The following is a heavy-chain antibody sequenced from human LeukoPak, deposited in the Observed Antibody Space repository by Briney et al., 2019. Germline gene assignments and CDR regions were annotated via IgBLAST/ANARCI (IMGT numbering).Heavy chain of an antibody. CDR2: ISYDGSNK. Sequence: PGGSLRLSCAASGFTFSSYGMHWVRQAPGKGLEWVAVISYDGSNKYYADSVKGQFTISRDNSKNTLYLQMNSLRAEDTAVYYCAKGSLTTVTLYYFDYWGQGTLVTVSS. CDR3: AKGSLTTVTLYYFDY. J-gene: IGHJ4*02. CDR1: GFTFSSYG. V-gene: IGHV3-30*18. D-gene: IGHD4-17*01.